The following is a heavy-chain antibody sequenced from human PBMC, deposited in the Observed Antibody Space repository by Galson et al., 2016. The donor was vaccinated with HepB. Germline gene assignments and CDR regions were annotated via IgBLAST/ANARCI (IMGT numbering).Heavy chain of an antibody. CDR1: GGTFTSYT. CDR2: IIPIFGTA. Sequence: SVKVSCKASGGTFTSYTFNWVRQAPGQGLEWMGGIIPIFGTANNAQKFQGRVTITADKFTSTAYMELSSLRSEDTAVYYCARLDAYNYPYYFDYWGQGTLVTVS. D-gene: IGHD5-24*01. CDR3: ARLDAYNYPYYFDY. J-gene: IGHJ4*02. V-gene: IGHV1-69*06.